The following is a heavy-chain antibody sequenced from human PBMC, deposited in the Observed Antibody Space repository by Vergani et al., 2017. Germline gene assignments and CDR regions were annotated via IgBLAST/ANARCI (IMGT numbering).Heavy chain of an antibody. J-gene: IGHJ3*02. D-gene: IGHD2-15*01. CDR2: IYYSGST. CDR1: GGSISSSSYY. Sequence: QLQLQESGPGLVKPSETLSLTCTVSGGSISSSSYYWGWIRQPPGKGLEWIGSIYYSGSTYYNPSLKSRVTISVDTSKNQFSLKLSSVTAADTAVYYCARHGQGGQVAATPLYAFDIWGQGTMVTVSS. CDR3: ARHGQGGQVAATPLYAFDI. V-gene: IGHV4-39*07.